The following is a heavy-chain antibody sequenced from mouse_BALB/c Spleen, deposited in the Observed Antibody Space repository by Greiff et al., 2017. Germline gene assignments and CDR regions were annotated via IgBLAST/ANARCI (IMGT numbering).Heavy chain of an antibody. J-gene: IGHJ4*01. CDR2: INPYYGST. Sequence: VQLQQSGPELVKPGASVKISCKASGYSFTDYIMLWVKQSHGKSLEWIGNINPYYGSTSYNLKFTGKATLTVDKSSSTAYMQLNSLTSEDSAVYYCAVLGMDYWGQGTSVTVSS. CDR1: GYSFTDYI. CDR3: AVLGMDY. V-gene: IGHV1-39*01.